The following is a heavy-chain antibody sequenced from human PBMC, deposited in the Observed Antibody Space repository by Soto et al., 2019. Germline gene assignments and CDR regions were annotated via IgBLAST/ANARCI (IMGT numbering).Heavy chain of an antibody. Sequence: EVQLVESGGGLVQPGGSLRLSCAASGFTFSSHDTHWVRQVTGKGLEWVSGIDSAGDAKYPASVKGRFTISRENAKNSLHLQMNSLRAGDTAVYYCARGGIWGVSWNWFDTWGQGTLVTVSS. CDR2: IDSAGDA. D-gene: IGHD3-10*01. J-gene: IGHJ5*02. CDR1: GFTFSSHD. CDR3: ARGGIWGVSWNWFDT. V-gene: IGHV3-13*01.